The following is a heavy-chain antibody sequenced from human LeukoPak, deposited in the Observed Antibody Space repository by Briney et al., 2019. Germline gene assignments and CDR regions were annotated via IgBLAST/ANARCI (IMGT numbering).Heavy chain of an antibody. V-gene: IGHV3-7*01. Sequence: GGSLRLSCAASGFTFSNYWMRWVRQVPGKGLEWVANIGRDGSDTYYAASVRGRFTVSRDNAQNSLYLQMNSLRAEDTAVYYCVRVIVAVAAKFDYFDYWGQGTLVTVSS. CDR3: VRVIVAVAAKFDYFDY. D-gene: IGHD6-19*01. CDR2: IGRDGSDT. CDR1: GFTFSNYW. J-gene: IGHJ4*02.